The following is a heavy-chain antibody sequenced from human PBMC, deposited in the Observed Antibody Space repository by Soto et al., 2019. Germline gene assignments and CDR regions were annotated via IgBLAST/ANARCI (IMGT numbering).Heavy chain of an antibody. CDR1: GYTLTELS. V-gene: IGHV1-24*01. CDR3: ATDRGWGTVTTCFDY. CDR2: FDPEDGET. D-gene: IGHD4-17*01. J-gene: IGHJ4*02. Sequence: ASVTVSGKVSGYTLTELSMHWVRQAPGKGLEWMGGFDPEDGETIYAQKFQGRVTMTEDTSTDTAYMELSSLRAEETAVYYCATDRGWGTVTTCFDYWGQGTLVTVSS.